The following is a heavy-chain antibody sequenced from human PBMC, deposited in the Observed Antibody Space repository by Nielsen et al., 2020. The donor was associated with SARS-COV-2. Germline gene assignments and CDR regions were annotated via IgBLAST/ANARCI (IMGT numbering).Heavy chain of an antibody. J-gene: IGHJ6*02. CDR3: AKAEEQLVLSRRGIYYYGMDV. D-gene: IGHD6-6*01. V-gene: IGHV3-66*02. Sequence: WIRQPPGKGLEWVSVIYSGGSTYYANSVKGRFTISRDNSKNTLYLQMNSLRAEDTAVYYCAKAEEQLVLSRRGIYYYGMDVWGQGTTVTVSS. CDR2: IYSGGST.